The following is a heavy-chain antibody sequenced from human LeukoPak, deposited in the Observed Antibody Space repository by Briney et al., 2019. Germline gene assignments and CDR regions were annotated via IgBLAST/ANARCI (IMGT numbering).Heavy chain of an antibody. CDR3: AGDQFVELETYYYYGMDV. CDR2: ISYDGSNK. Sequence: GGSLRLPCAASGFTFSSYAMHWVRQAPGKGLEWVAVISYDGSNKYYADSVKGRFTISRDNSKNTLYLQMNSLRAEDTAVYYCAGDQFVELETYYYYGMDVWGQGTTVTVSS. D-gene: IGHD3-3*01. J-gene: IGHJ6*02. CDR1: GFTFSSYA. V-gene: IGHV3-30-3*01.